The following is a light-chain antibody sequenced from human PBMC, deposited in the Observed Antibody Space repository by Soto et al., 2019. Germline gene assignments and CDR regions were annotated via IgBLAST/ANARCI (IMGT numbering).Light chain of an antibody. Sequence: EIVLTQSPGTLSLSPGERATLSCRASQSVSSSYLAWYQQKPGRAPRLLIYGASSRATGIPDRFSGSGSGTDFTLTISRLEPEDFAAYYCQQYGSSPLVTFGQGTRLEIK. J-gene: IGKJ5*01. CDR3: QQYGSSPLVT. V-gene: IGKV3-20*01. CDR2: GAS. CDR1: QSVSSSY.